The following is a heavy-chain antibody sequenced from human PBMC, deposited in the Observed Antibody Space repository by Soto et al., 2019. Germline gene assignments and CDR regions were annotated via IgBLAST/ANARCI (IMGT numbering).Heavy chain of an antibody. J-gene: IGHJ4*02. CDR2: ISGSGGST. Sequence: EVQLLESGGGLVQPEGSLRLSCAASGFTFSSYAMSWVRQAPGKGLEWVSAISGSGGSTYYADSVKGRFTISRDNSKNTLYLQMNSLRAEDTAVYYCAIDLARVYSSSWYLHPKPYFDYWGQGTLVTVSS. D-gene: IGHD6-13*01. CDR1: GFTFSSYA. V-gene: IGHV3-23*01. CDR3: AIDLARVYSSSWYLHPKPYFDY.